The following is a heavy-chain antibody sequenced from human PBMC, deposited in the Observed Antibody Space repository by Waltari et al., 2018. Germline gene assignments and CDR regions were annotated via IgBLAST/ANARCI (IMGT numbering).Heavy chain of an antibody. J-gene: IGHJ6*03. CDR2: IYHIGST. D-gene: IGHD2-8*02. Sequence: QVQLQESGPGLVKPSETLSLTCAVSGYSISSGYYWGWIRQPPGKGLEWIGSIYHIGSTYYNPSLKSRVTISVDTSKNHFSLKLSSVTAADTAVYYCARSVVLGYYYYYYYMTSGAKGPRSPSP. V-gene: IGHV4-38-2*01. CDR1: GYSISSGYY. CDR3: ARSVVLGYYYYYYYMTS.